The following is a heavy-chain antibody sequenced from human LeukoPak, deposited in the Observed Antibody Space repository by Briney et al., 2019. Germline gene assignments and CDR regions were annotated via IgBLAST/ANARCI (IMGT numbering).Heavy chain of an antibody. D-gene: IGHD2-2*02. CDR1: GFTFDDYG. CDR3: ARAYGYCSSTSCYNAFDI. CDR2: INWNGGRT. Sequence: RSGGSLRLSCAASGFTFDDYGMSWVRQAPGKGLEWVSGINWNGGRTDYTDSVKGRFTISRDNAKNSLYLQMTSLRAEDTALYYCARAYGYCSSTSCYNAFDIWGQGTMVTVSS. J-gene: IGHJ3*02. V-gene: IGHV3-20*04.